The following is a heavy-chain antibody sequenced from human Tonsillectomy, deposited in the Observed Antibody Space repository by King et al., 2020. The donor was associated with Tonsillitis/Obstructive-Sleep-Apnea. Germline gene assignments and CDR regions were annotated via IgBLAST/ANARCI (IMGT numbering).Heavy chain of an antibody. CDR1: GFTFSRYP. CDR3: ARRRIAPRPFDY. CDR2: ISCSDGST. Sequence: VQLVESGGGLVQPGGSLRLSCAASGFTFSRYPMSWLRQAPGKGLEWVSAISCSDGSTYYADSVKGRFTISRDNSKNTLYLQMNSLRAEDTAVYYCARRRIAPRPFDYWGQGTLVTVSS. D-gene: IGHD6-6*01. V-gene: IGHV3-23*04. J-gene: IGHJ4*02.